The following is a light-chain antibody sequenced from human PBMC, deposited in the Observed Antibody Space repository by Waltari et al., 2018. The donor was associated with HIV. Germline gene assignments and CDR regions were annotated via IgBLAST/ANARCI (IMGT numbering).Light chain of an antibody. CDR3: CSYAGSYTFNVV. CDR2: DVS. J-gene: IGLJ2*01. CDR1: SSDVGGYNY. Sequence: QSALTQPRSVSGSPGQSVTISCTGPSSDVGGYNYVSWYQQNPGKAPKLMIYDVSKRPSGVPDRFSGSKSGNTASLTISGLQAEDEADYYCCSYAGSYTFNVVFGGGTKLTVL. V-gene: IGLV2-11*01.